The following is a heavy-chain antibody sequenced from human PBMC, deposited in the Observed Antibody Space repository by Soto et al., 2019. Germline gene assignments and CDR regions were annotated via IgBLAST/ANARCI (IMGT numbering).Heavy chain of an antibody. D-gene: IGHD3-3*01. J-gene: IGHJ6*02. V-gene: IGHV1-3*01. CDR2: INAGNGDT. CDR3: AREMSVGSYYDFWSGYYTGSSDYYYGMDV. CDR1: GYTFTSYA. Sequence: ASVKVSCKASGYTFTSYAMHWVRQAPGQRLEWMGWINAGNGDTKYSQKFQGRVTITRDTSASTAYMELSSLRSEDTAVYYCAREMSVGSYYDFWSGYYTGSSDYYYGMDVWGQGTTVTVSS.